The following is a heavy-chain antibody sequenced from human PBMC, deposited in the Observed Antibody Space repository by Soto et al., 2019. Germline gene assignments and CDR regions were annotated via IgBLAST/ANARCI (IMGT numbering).Heavy chain of an antibody. CDR1: GGSISSSIYY. J-gene: IGHJ4*02. CDR2: IYYSGST. CDR3: ASYYYDSSGYYYVPGVY. D-gene: IGHD3-22*01. Sequence: SETLSLTCTVSGGSISSSIYYWGRIRQPPGKGLEWIGSIYYSGSTYYNPSLKSRVTISVETSKNQFSLKLSSMTAADTAVYYCASYYYDSSGYYYVPGVYWGQGTLVTVSS. V-gene: IGHV4-39*01.